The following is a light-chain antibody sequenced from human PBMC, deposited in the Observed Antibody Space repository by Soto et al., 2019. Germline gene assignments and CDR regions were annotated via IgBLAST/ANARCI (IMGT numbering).Light chain of an antibody. CDR1: QSISSW. Sequence: DIQMTQSPSTLSASVGDRVTITCRASQSISSWLAWYQQKPGRAPKLLIYKASRLETGVPSRFSGSGSGTEFTLIISSLQPDDFASYYCQPYGISSPWTFGQGTKVEIK. CDR2: KAS. J-gene: IGKJ1*01. V-gene: IGKV1-5*03. CDR3: QPYGISSPWT.